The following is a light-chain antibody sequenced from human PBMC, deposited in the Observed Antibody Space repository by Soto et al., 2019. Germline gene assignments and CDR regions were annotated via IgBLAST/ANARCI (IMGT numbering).Light chain of an antibody. Sequence: EIVMTQSPATLSVSPGETATLSCRASQSVNSNLAWYQQKPGQAPRLLIYAASTRATGIPARFSGSGSGTEFTITISSLQSEDFAIYYCQQYNNRPPETFGQGTKLE. CDR1: QSVNSN. CDR3: QQYNNRPPET. J-gene: IGKJ2*01. V-gene: IGKV3-15*01. CDR2: AAS.